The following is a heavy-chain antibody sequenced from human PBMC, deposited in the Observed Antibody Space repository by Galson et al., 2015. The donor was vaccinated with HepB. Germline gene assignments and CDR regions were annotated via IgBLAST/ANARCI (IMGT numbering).Heavy chain of an antibody. V-gene: IGHV3-30*04. Sequence: SLRLSCAASGFTFSSYAMHWVRQAPGKGLEWVAVISYDGSNKYYADSVKGRFTISRDNSKNTLYLQMNSLRAEDTAVYYCARDLGYSQIRRKDNWFDPWGQGTLVTVSS. D-gene: IGHD1-26*01. CDR1: GFTFSSYA. CDR3: ARDLGYSQIRRKDNWFDP. J-gene: IGHJ5*02. CDR2: ISYDGSNK.